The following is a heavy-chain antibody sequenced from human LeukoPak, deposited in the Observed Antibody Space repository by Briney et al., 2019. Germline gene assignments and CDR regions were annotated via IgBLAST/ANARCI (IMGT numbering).Heavy chain of an antibody. CDR2: IIPILGIA. Sequence: GASVKVSCKASGGTFSSYAISWVRQAPGQGLEWMGRIIPILGIANHAQKFQGRVTITADKSTSTAYMELSSLRSEDTAVYYCTTELWFGEDYYYGIDVWGQGTTVTVSS. V-gene: IGHV1-69*04. J-gene: IGHJ6*02. D-gene: IGHD3-10*01. CDR3: TTELWFGEDYYYGIDV. CDR1: GGTFSSYA.